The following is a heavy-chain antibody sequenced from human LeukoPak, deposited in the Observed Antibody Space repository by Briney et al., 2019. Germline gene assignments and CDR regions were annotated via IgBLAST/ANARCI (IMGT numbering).Heavy chain of an antibody. CDR2: ISSSGSTI. J-gene: IGHJ4*02. Sequence: KTGGSLRLSCAASGFTFSDYYMSWIRQAPGKGLEWVSYISSSGSTIYYADSVMGRFTISRDNAKNSLYLQMNSLRAEDTAVYYCASGVASYYYGSGSYPADYWGQGTLVTVSS. CDR3: ASGVASYYYGSGSYPADY. V-gene: IGHV3-11*04. CDR1: GFTFSDYY. D-gene: IGHD3-10*01.